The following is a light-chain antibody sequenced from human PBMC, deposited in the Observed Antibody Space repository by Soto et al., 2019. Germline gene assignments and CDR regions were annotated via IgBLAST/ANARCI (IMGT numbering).Light chain of an antibody. CDR1: TGAVTSGYY. CDR3: LLFYGDAWV. Sequence: QTVVTQEPSLTVSPGGTVTLTCASSTGAVTSGYYPNWFQQKAGQAPRVLIYSTSNKHSWIPARFSGSLLGGKAALTLSGVQPEDEAEYYCLLFYGDAWVFGGGTKPTVL. CDR2: STS. J-gene: IGLJ3*02. V-gene: IGLV7-43*01.